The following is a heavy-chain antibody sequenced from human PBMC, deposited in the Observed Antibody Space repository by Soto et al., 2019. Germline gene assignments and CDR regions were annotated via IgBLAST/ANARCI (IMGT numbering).Heavy chain of an antibody. CDR1: GGTFSSFA. CDR2: NIPIFGKT. J-gene: IGHJ5*02. V-gene: IGHV1-69*01. Sequence: QVQLVQSGAEVKKPGSSVNVSCKASGGTFSSFAFSWVRQAPGQGLEWMGDNIPIFGKTSYAQKFQGRVTMTADESTFTAYLELSSLTSDDTAVYYCARGDTHQLLRGWFDPWGQGTLVIVSS. D-gene: IGHD2-2*01. CDR3: ARGDTHQLLRGWFDP.